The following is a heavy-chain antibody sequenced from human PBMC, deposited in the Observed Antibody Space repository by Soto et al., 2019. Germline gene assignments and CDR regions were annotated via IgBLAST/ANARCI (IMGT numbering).Heavy chain of an antibody. J-gene: IGHJ4*02. V-gene: IGHV3-48*01. CDR2: XXXXXXXX. CDR3: XXXXXXXY. Sequence: EVQLVESGGGLVQPGGSLRLSCAASGFTFSSYSMNWVRQAPGKGLEWVSXXXXXXXXXXYADSVKGRFTISRDNAKXXXXXXXXXXXXXXXXXXXXXXXXXXXYWGQGTLVTVSS. CDR1: GFTFSSYS.